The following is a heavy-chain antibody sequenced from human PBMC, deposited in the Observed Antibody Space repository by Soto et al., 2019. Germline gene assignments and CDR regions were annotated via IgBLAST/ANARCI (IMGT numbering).Heavy chain of an antibody. D-gene: IGHD6-13*01. CDR3: ARVPASSIWRSDFYFGMDV. J-gene: IGHJ6*02. CDR2: ISPYNGNR. CDR1: GYSFTNYA. Sequence: VASVKVSCKASGYSFTNYAISWVRKAPGQGLEWMGWISPYNGNRNYAQKFQGRVTMTTDTSTSTAYMELRSLRSDDTAVYYCARVPASSIWRSDFYFGMDVWGQGTTVTVSS. V-gene: IGHV1-18*01.